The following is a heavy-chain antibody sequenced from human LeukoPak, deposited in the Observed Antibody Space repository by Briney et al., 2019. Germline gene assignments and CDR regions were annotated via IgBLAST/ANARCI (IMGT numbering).Heavy chain of an antibody. Sequence: PGGSLRLSCAASGFTFSSYAMHWVRQAPGKGLEWVAVISYDGSNKYYADSVKGRFTISRDNSKNTLYLQMNSLRAEDTAVYYCARVPDFYGSGSYYPFDYWGQGTLVTVSS. CDR3: ARVPDFYGSGSYYPFDY. CDR2: ISYDGSNK. V-gene: IGHV3-30-3*01. D-gene: IGHD3-10*01. J-gene: IGHJ4*02. CDR1: GFTFSSYA.